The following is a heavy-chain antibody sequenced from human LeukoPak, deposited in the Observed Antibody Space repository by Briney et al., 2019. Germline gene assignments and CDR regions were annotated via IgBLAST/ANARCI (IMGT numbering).Heavy chain of an antibody. J-gene: IGHJ6*02. Sequence: NPSETLSLTCTVSGGSISSYHWSWIRQPPGKGLEWIGYIYYNGSTNYNPSLKSRVTISVDTSKNQFSLKMSSVTAADTAVYYCARTHYGSGTYYYYYGMDVWGQGTTVTVSS. CDR2: IYYNGST. CDR3: ARTHYGSGTYYYYYGMDV. CDR1: GGSISSYH. D-gene: IGHD3-10*01. V-gene: IGHV4-59*01.